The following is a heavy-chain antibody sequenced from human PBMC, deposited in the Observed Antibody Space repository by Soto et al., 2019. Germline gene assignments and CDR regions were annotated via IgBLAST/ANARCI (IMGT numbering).Heavy chain of an antibody. CDR3: ARLEVGLWYFDV. J-gene: IGHJ2*01. D-gene: IGHD2-2*01. Sequence: QVQLQESGPGLVKPSETLALTCTVSGGSIRSYYWSWIRQPPGKGLEWLGYMYEGGSPNYNPSLRSRVTLSVDPSEHQFALKLTSVTAADTAVYYCARLEVGLWYFDVWGRGTLVSVSS. V-gene: IGHV4-59*08. CDR1: GGSIRSYY. CDR2: MYEGGSP.